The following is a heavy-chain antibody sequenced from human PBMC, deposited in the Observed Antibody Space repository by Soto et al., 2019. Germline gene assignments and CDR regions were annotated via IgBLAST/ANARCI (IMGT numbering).Heavy chain of an antibody. CDR1: GYTFTSYY. Sequence: ASVKVSCKASGYTFTSYYMHWVRQAPGQGLEWMGIINPSGGSTSYAQKFQGRVTMTRDTSTSTVYMELSSLRSEDTAVYYCARSGDIVVVPAASTNIYYFDYWGQGTLVTVSS. D-gene: IGHD2-2*01. V-gene: IGHV1-46*03. J-gene: IGHJ4*02. CDR2: INPSGGST. CDR3: ARSGDIVVVPAASTNIYYFDY.